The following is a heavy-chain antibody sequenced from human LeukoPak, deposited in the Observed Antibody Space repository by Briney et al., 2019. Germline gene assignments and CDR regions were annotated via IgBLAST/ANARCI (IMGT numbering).Heavy chain of an antibody. J-gene: IGHJ5*02. CDR3: ARGAEGRWFDP. CDR2: INHSGST. V-gene: IGHV4-34*01. CDR1: GGSFSGYY. Sequence: SETLSLTCAVYGGSFSGYYWSWIRQPPGKGLEWIGEINHSGSTNYNPSLKSRVTISVDTSKNQFSLKLSSVTAADTAVYYCARGAEGRWFDPWGQGTLVTVSS.